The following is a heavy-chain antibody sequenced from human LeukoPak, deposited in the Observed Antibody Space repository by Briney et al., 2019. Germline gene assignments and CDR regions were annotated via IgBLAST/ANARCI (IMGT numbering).Heavy chain of an antibody. D-gene: IGHD3-10*01. V-gene: IGHV3-11*06. CDR3: AKDRGIARGVIQDYFDY. CDR2: ISSSSNYT. Sequence: PGGSLRLSCAASGFTFSDYYMSWIRQAPGKGLEWVSYISSSSNYTNYADSVKGRFTISRDNAKNSLYLEMNSLRAEDTAVYYCAKDRGIARGVIQDYFDYWGQGTLVTVSS. J-gene: IGHJ4*02. CDR1: GFTFSDYY.